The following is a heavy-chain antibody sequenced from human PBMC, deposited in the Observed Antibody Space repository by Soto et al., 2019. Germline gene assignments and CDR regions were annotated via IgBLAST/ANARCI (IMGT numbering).Heavy chain of an antibody. CDR2: LFYGGTT. CDR1: GGSISGYY. D-gene: IGHD3-10*01. V-gene: IGHV4-39*01. Sequence: SETLSLTCTVSGGSISGYYWTWIRQPPGKGLEWVGSLFYGGTTDYNPSLKSRLTMSLDTSKNHFSLKLRSVTAADTAVYYCARHRGPAPVYWGQGTQVTVSS. CDR3: ARHRGPAPVY. J-gene: IGHJ4*02.